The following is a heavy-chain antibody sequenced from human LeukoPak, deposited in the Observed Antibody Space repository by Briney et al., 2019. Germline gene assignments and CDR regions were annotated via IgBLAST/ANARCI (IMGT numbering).Heavy chain of an antibody. D-gene: IGHD5-12*01. J-gene: IGHJ4*02. V-gene: IGHV1-2*02. Sequence: ASVKVSCKASGYTLTGYYMHWVRQAPGQGLEWMGWINPNSGGTNYAQKFQGRVTMTRDTSTSTAYMEVSRLRSDDTAVYYCAKDMRSRGYSGYDCFDYWGQGTLVTVSS. CDR2: INPNSGGT. CDR1: GYTLTGYY. CDR3: AKDMRSRGYSGYDCFDY.